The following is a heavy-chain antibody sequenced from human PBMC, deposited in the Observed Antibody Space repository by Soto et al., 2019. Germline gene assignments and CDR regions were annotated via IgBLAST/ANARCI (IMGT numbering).Heavy chain of an antibody. V-gene: IGHV1-46*03. CDR1: GYTFTSYY. CDR3: ARDLSPYPGIAAAGDGRDYYYYMDV. J-gene: IGHJ6*03. Sequence: GASVKVSCKASGYTFTSYYMHWVRQAPGQGLEWMGIINPSGGSTSYAQKFQGRVTMTRDTSTSTVYMELSSLRSEDTAVYYCARDLSPYPGIAAAGDGRDYYYYMDVWGKGTTVTVS. CDR2: INPSGGST. D-gene: IGHD6-13*01.